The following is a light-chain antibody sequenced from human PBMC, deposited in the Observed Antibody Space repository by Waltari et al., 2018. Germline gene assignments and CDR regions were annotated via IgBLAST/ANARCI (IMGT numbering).Light chain of an antibody. CDR3: ALYMGSGIWV. J-gene: IGLJ3*02. V-gene: IGLV8-61*01. CDR2: KPN. CDR1: SGPPSTPPY. Sequence: QTVVTQDPSLSVSPGGTVTLTCALSSGPPSTPPYATCYQQTPGPAPRTLVYKPNARSSGVPDLFSGSILGNTAALTITGAQADDESVYYCALYMGSGIWVFGGGTRLTVL.